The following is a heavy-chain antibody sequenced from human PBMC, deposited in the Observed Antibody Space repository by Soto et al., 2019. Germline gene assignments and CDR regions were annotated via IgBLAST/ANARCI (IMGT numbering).Heavy chain of an antibody. CDR2: LSYDGSDK. Sequence: QVQLVESGGGVVQPGRSRGPSCAASESPLISFGFHWAREGQDKGRGWVAILSYDGSDKYYADSVRGRFTISRDNSKNTLYLQMNSLRPEDTALYYCVGGQYYFDYRGQGTLVIVSS. V-gene: IGHV3-30*03. CDR3: VGGQYYFDY. CDR1: ESPLISFG. J-gene: IGHJ4*02. D-gene: IGHD3-10*01.